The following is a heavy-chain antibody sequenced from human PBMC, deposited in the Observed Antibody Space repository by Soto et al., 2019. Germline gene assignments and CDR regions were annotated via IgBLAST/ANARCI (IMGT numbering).Heavy chain of an antibody. J-gene: IGHJ4*02. CDR3: PRQHSSSTPFDY. CDR2: IDSGGNT. CDR1: GFTVSANY. Sequence: EVQLVETGGGLIQPGGSLRLSCAASGFTVSANYMNWVRQAPGKGLHWVSVIDSGGNTYYADSVKGRFIISRDNSKNTLYLHMNSLRAEDTAVYYCPRQHSSSTPFDYWGQGTLITVSS. D-gene: IGHD6-6*01. V-gene: IGHV3-53*02.